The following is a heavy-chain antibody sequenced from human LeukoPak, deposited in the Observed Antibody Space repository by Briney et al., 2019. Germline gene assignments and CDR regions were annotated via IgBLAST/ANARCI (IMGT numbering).Heavy chain of an antibody. CDR1: GYTFTSYG. Sequence: ASVKVSCKASGYTFTSYGISWVRQAPGQGLEWMGWISAYNGNTNYAQKLQGRVTMTTDTSTSTAYMELRSLRSDDTAVYYCARDLPRPAYYYDSSGQGFDYWGQGTLATVSS. D-gene: IGHD3-22*01. J-gene: IGHJ4*02. V-gene: IGHV1-18*01. CDR3: ARDLPRPAYYYDSSGQGFDY. CDR2: ISAYNGNT.